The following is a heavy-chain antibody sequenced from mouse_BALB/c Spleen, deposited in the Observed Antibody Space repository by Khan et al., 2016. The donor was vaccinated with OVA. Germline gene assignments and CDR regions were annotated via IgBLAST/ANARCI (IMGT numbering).Heavy chain of an antibody. D-gene: IGHD1-1*01. CDR1: GFTFNNYG. CDR3: ATSYFYGYYFDY. J-gene: IGHJ2*01. Sequence: EVQLVESGGGLVQPGGSRKLSCAASGFTFNNYGMHWVRQAPEKGLEWVAYISGDSNTIYYVDSVKGRFTISRDNPKKTLFLQMTRLMSEDTAMYYCATSYFYGYYFDYWGPGATLTVS. CDR2: ISGDSNTI. V-gene: IGHV5-17*02.